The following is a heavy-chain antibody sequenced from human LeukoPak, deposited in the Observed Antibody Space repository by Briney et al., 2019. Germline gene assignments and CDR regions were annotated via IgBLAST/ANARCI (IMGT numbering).Heavy chain of an antibody. V-gene: IGHV4-4*02. CDR2: IYHSGST. J-gene: IGHJ3*02. CDR3: ARGFFDYGVTRGAFDI. Sequence: SETLSLTCAVSGGSISSSNWWSWVRQPPGKGLEWIGEIYHSGSTNYNPSLKSRVTISVDRSKNQFSLKMNSATAADTAVYYCARGFFDYGVTRGAFDIWGQGTMVTVSS. CDR1: GGSISSSNW. D-gene: IGHD4-17*01.